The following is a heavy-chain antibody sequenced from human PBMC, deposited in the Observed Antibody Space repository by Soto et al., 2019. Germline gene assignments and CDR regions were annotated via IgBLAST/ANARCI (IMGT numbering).Heavy chain of an antibody. CDR3: ATRGGPTDYYYAMDV. V-gene: IGHV3-23*01. D-gene: IGHD3-16*01. Sequence: EVQLLESGGGLVQPGGSLRLSCRVSGFTFSNFGMTWVRQAPGKGLEWVSGISDRGGSTYYADSLKGRFTISRDNSKSRLCLQRNSLAVEDTAVYYGATRGGPTDYYYAMDVWGQGTTVTVSS. CDR1: GFTFSNFG. CDR2: ISDRGGST. J-gene: IGHJ6*02.